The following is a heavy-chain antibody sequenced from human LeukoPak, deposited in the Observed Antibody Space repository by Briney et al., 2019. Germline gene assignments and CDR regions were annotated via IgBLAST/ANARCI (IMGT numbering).Heavy chain of an antibody. V-gene: IGHV3-30*18. D-gene: IGHD3-16*01. CDR2: ISYDGSNK. Sequence: GGSLRLSCAASGFTFSSYGMHWVRQAPGKGLEWVAVISYDGSNKYYADSGKGRFTISRDNSKNTLYLQMNSLRAEDTAVYYCAKRSSLNYFDSWGQGTLVTVSS. CDR3: AKRSSLNYFDS. CDR1: GFTFSSYG. J-gene: IGHJ4*02.